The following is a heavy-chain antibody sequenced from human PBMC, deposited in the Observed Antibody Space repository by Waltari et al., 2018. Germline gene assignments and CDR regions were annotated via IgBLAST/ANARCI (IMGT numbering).Heavy chain of an antibody. Sequence: QVQLVESGGGVVQPGRSLRLSCAASGFTCSSYAMHWVRQAPGKGLEWVAVISYDGSNKYYADSVKGRFTISRDNSKNTLYLQMNSLRAEDTAVYYCARARGVGATFDYWGQGTLVTVSS. V-gene: IGHV3-30-3*01. D-gene: IGHD1-26*01. CDR2: ISYDGSNK. J-gene: IGHJ4*02. CDR1: GFTCSSYA. CDR3: ARARGVGATFDY.